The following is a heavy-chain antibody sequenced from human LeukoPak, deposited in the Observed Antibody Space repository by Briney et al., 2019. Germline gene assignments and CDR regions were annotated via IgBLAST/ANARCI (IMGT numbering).Heavy chain of an antibody. V-gene: IGHV1-18*04. CDR1: GYTFTSYY. CDR2: ISAYNGNT. CDR3: ARGLKYYYDSSGYGNWFDP. J-gene: IGHJ5*02. Sequence: ASVKVSCKASGYTFTSYYMHWVRQAPGQGLEWMGWISAYNGNTNSAQKLQGRVTMTTDTSTSTAYMELRSLRSDDTAVYYCARGLKYYYDSSGYGNWFDPWGQGTLVTVSS. D-gene: IGHD3-22*01.